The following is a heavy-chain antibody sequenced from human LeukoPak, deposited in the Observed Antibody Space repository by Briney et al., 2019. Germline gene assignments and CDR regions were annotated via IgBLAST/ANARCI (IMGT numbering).Heavy chain of an antibody. J-gene: IGHJ3*02. CDR2: IRLDGSNK. CDR1: GFTFSSYG. Sequence: GGSLRLSCAASGFTFSSYGMHWVRQAPGKGLEWVAFIRLDGSNKYYADSVKGRFTISRDNSKNTLYLQMNSLRAEDTAVYYCAKDRTMFSGDDAFDIWGQGTMVTVSS. CDR3: AKDRTMFSGDDAFDI. D-gene: IGHD3-10*02. V-gene: IGHV3-30*02.